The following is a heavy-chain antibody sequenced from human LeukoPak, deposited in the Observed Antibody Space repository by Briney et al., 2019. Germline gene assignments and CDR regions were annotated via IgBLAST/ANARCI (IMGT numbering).Heavy chain of an antibody. D-gene: IGHD3/OR15-3a*01. V-gene: IGHV3-7*01. CDR1: RFTLSTYW. J-gene: IGHJ4*02. CDR3: ARSRRGLASDY. Sequence: SGGTLRLSCAASRFTLSTYWMSWVRQAPGKGLEWVANIKQDGSEKYYVDSVKGRFTISRDNAKNSLYLQMNSLRAEDTAVYYCARSRRGLASDYWGQGTLVTVSS. CDR2: IKQDGSEK.